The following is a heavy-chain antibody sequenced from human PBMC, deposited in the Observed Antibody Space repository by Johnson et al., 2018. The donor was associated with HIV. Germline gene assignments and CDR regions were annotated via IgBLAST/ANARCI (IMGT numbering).Heavy chain of an antibody. CDR2: ISYDGSNK. V-gene: IGHV3-30*03. CDR3: AREMGREDDAFDI. D-gene: IGHD1-26*01. Sequence: QVHLVESGVGVVQPGGSLRLSCAASGFTFSSYGMHWVRQAPGKGLEWVAVISYDGSNKYYADSVKGRFTISRDNSKNTLYLQINSLRAEDTAVYYWAREMGREDDAFDICGQGTMVTVSS. CDR1: GFTFSSYG. J-gene: IGHJ3*02.